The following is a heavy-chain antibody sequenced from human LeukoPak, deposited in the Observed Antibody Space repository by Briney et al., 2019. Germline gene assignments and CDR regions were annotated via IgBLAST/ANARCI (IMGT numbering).Heavy chain of an antibody. J-gene: IGHJ4*02. D-gene: IGHD3-22*01. CDR2: INSDGSST. CDR3: ARDYYYDSRQFDY. CDR1: GFTFSSYW. V-gene: IGHV3-74*01. Sequence: PGGSLRLSCAASGFTFSSYWMHWVPQAPGKGLVWVSRINSDGSSTSYADSVKGRFTISRDNAKNTLYLQMNSLRAEDTAVYYCARDYYYDSRQFDYWGQGTLVTVSS.